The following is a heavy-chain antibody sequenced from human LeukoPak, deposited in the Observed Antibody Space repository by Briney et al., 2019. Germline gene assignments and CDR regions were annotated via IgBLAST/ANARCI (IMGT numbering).Heavy chain of an antibody. CDR3: ARDCSGGSCYGAFDI. CDR2: IYDSGST. Sequence: SETLSLTCTVSGASIRSGDYYWSWIRQPPGKGLEWIGNIYDSGSTYYNPSLKSRITISVDTSENRFSLKLGSVTATDTAVYYCARDCSGGSCYGAFDIWGQGTMVTVSS. CDR1: GASIRSGDYY. J-gene: IGHJ3*02. V-gene: IGHV4-30-4*01. D-gene: IGHD2-15*01.